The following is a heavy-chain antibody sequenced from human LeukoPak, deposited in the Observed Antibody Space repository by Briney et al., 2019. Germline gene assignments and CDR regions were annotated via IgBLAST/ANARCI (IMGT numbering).Heavy chain of an antibody. Sequence: GGSLRLSCAASGFNFRNYGMHWVRQAPGKGLEWVAYTRDGGSKNWYGDSVKGRFTISRDNSKSTLYLQMNSLRGEDTAVYYCANGDCRGGRCSSGAYWGQGTLVTVSS. CDR3: ANGDCRGGRCSSGAY. CDR2: TRDGGSKN. D-gene: IGHD2-15*01. J-gene: IGHJ4*02. V-gene: IGHV3-30*02. CDR1: GFNFRNYG.